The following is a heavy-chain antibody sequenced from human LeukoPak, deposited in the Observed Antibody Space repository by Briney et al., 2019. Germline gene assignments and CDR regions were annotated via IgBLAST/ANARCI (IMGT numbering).Heavy chain of an antibody. Sequence: ASVNVSCKASGYTFANYGISWVRQAPGQGLEWMGRIRPYNGYTNYAQKLQGRVTMTTDTSTSTAYVELKSLRSDDTAVYYCAREDVDTAFDIWGQGTMVTVSS. J-gene: IGHJ3*02. CDR3: AREDVDTAFDI. V-gene: IGHV1-18*01. CDR1: GYTFANYG. D-gene: IGHD5-18*01. CDR2: IRPYNGYT.